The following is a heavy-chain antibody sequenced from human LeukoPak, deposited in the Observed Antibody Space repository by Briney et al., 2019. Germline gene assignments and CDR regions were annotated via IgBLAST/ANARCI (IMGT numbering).Heavy chain of an antibody. J-gene: IGHJ4*02. CDR3: ARSVYSSGSRYFDY. Sequence: ASVKVSCKASGYTFTGYYMHWVRQAPGQGLEWMGWINPNSGGTNYAQKFQGRVTMTRDTSISTAYMELSRLRSDDTAVYYCARSVYSSGSRYFDYWGQGTLVTVSS. CDR2: INPNSGGT. D-gene: IGHD6-25*01. CDR1: GYTFTGYY. V-gene: IGHV1-2*02.